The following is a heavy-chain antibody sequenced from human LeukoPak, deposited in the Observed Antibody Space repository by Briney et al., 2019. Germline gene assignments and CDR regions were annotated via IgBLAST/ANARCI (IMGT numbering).Heavy chain of an antibody. CDR2: INPSNGGA. J-gene: IGHJ4*02. D-gene: IGHD3-10*01. CDR3: ARDYYYASGSSNFDY. V-gene: IGHV1-2*02. Sequence: ASVKVSCKASGYTFTSYDINWVRQATGQGLEWMGWINPSNGGANYVQTFQGRVTMTRDTSINTAYMELSSLKSDDMAVYYCARDYYYASGSSNFDYWGPGTLVTVSS. CDR1: GYTFTSYD.